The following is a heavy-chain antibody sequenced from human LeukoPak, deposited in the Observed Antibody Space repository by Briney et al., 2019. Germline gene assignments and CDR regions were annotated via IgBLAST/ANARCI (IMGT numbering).Heavy chain of an antibody. Sequence: SGTLSLTCAVSGGSISSSNWWSWVRQPPGKGLEWIGEIYHSGSTNYNPSLKSRVTISVDKSKNQFSLKLSSVTAADTAVYYCARGLLVVAATSYFDYWGQGTLVTVSS. J-gene: IGHJ4*02. CDR2: IYHSGST. CDR1: GGSISSSNW. CDR3: ARGLLVVAATSYFDY. D-gene: IGHD2-15*01. V-gene: IGHV4-4*02.